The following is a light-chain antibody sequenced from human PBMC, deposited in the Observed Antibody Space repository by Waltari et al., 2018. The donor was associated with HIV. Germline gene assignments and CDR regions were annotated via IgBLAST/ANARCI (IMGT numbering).Light chain of an antibody. CDR2: EVS. CDR3: SSYTSSSTPYV. CDR1: SSDVGGYNY. J-gene: IGLJ1*01. Sequence: QSALTQPASVSGSPGQSITISCTGTSSDVGGYNYSPCYQQHPGKAPKLMIYEVSNRPSGVSNRFSGSKSGNTASLTISGLQAEDEADYYCSSYTSSSTPYVFGTGTKVTVL. V-gene: IGLV2-14*01.